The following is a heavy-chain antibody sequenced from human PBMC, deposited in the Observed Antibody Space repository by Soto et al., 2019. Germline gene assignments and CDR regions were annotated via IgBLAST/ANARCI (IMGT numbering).Heavy chain of an antibody. Sequence: QGQLVQSGAEVKKPGASVKVSCKASGSTFTSYGITWVRQAPGQGLEWMGWISGYNGDTNYAQKFQGRVTMTTDTSKSTAYVELMTLRSDDTAVYYCAREGSYHDFDYWGQGTRVTVSS. V-gene: IGHV1-18*01. J-gene: IGHJ4*02. CDR1: GSTFTSYG. CDR3: AREGSYHDFDY. D-gene: IGHD3-16*02. CDR2: ISGYNGDT.